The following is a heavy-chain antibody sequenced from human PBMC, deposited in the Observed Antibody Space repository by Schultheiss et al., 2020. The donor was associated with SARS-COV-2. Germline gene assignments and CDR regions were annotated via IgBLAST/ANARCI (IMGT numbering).Heavy chain of an antibody. V-gene: IGHV3-74*01. CDR2: VNADGTST. J-gene: IGHJ4*02. Sequence: GGSLRLSCVASGFSVSNSWMYWVRQVPGQGLLCISRVNADGTSTRYADSVKGRFTVSRDNSKNTVFLQMTSLRVDDSGVYYCMSYNWNDPDLDYWGQGTLVTVSS. D-gene: IGHD1-20*01. CDR3: MSYNWNDPDLDY. CDR1: GFSVSNSW.